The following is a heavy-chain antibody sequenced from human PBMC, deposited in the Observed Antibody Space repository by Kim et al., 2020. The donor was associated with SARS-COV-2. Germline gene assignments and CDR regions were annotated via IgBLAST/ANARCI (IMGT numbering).Heavy chain of an antibody. D-gene: IGHD5-12*01. Sequence: SETLSLTCTVSGGSISSSSYYWGWIRQPPGKGLEWIGSIYYSGSTYYNPSLKSRVTISVDTSKNQFSLKLSSVTAADTAVYYCARRHGLGTGMGWLHPRNWFDPWGQGTLVTVSS. CDR3: ARRHGLGTGMGWLHPRNWFDP. V-gene: IGHV4-39*01. CDR2: IYYSGST. CDR1: GGSISSSSYY. J-gene: IGHJ5*02.